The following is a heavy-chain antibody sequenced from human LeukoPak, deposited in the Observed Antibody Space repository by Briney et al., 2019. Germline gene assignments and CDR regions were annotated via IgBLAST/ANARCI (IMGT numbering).Heavy chain of an antibody. J-gene: IGHJ6*02. CDR2: INHSGST. V-gene: IGHV4-34*01. CDR3: ARTTYYYYGMDV. D-gene: IGHD4-17*01. CDR1: GGSFSGYY. Sequence: RPSETLPLTCAVYGGSFSGYYWSWIRQPPGKGLEWIGEINHSGSTNYNPSLKSRVTISVDTSKNQFSLKLSSVTAADTAVYYCARTTYYYYGMDVWGQGTTVTVSS.